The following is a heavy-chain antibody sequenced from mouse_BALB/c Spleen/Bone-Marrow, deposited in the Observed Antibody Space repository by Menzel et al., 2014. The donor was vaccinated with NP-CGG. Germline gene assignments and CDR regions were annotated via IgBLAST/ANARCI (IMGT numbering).Heavy chain of an antibody. CDR2: ISTYYGDA. D-gene: IGHD1-1*01. CDR3: ARGVTTGAMDY. CDR1: GYTFTDYS. Sequence: VQLQQSGAKLVRPGVSVKISCKGSGYTFTDYSIHWIKQSHAKSLEWIGAISTYYGDATNNQKFKGKATLTVDKSSSTAYMELARLASEDSVIYYCARGVTTGAMDYWGQGTSVTVSS. J-gene: IGHJ4*01. V-gene: IGHV1-67*01.